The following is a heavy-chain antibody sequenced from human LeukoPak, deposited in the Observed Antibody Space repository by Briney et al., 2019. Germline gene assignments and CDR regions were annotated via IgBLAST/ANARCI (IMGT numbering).Heavy chain of an antibody. Sequence: PGGSLRLSCAASGFTFSSYAMSWVRQAPGKGLEWVSAISGSGGSTYYADSVKGRFTISRDNSKNTLYLQMNSPRAEDTAVYYCAKSDDSSGYYYEIDYWGQGTLVTVSS. CDR3: AKSDDSSGYYYEIDY. V-gene: IGHV3-23*01. D-gene: IGHD3-22*01. J-gene: IGHJ4*02. CDR2: ISGSGGST. CDR1: GFTFSSYA.